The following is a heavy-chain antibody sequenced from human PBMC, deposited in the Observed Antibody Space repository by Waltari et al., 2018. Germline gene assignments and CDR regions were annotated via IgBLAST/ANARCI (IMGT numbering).Heavy chain of an antibody. D-gene: IGHD3-3*01. J-gene: IGHJ3*02. CDR2: VRSKTYGGTA. Sequence: EVQLVESGGGLVQPGRSLRLSCTPSGFPPGEYAMGWVRQVPGTGLQWVGFVRSKTYGGTAVYATSVKGRITISRDDSKNIAYLQMDSLKIDDTAVYYCARLAYFDIWSEADVFDIWGQGTMVTVSS. CDR3: ARLAYFDIWSEADVFDI. V-gene: IGHV3-49*04. CDR1: GFPPGEYA.